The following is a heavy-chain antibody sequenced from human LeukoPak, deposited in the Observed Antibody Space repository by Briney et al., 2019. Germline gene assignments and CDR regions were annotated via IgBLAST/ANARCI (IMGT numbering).Heavy chain of an antibody. Sequence: SETLSLTCTVSGGSISSYYWSWIRQPPGKGLEWIGYIYYSGSTNYNPSLKSRVTISVDPSKNQFSLKLSSVTAADTAVYYCAGHMTTVTTWSGYYYYGMDVWGQGTTVTVSS. CDR2: IYYSGST. CDR1: GGSISSYY. CDR3: AGHMTTVTTWSGYYYYGMDV. V-gene: IGHV4-59*08. J-gene: IGHJ6*02. D-gene: IGHD4-17*01.